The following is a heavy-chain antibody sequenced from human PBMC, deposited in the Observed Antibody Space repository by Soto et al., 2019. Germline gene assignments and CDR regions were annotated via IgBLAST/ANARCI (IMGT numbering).Heavy chain of an antibody. J-gene: IGHJ6*02. CDR3: GRNSSGIEL. Sequence: GGSLRLSCAASGFTFSTYSMHWARQAPGKGLGWVAVISYDAVNQCYANSVKLRFTISRDSSKNTRLLQMNSLRGKDTAGHSRGRNSSGIELWAQGTTVIVS. CDR2: ISYDAVNQ. D-gene: IGHD2-21*01. V-gene: IGHV3-30-3*01. CDR1: GFTFSTYS.